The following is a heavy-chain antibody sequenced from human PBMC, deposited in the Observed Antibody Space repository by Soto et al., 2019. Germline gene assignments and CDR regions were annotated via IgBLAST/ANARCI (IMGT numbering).Heavy chain of an antibody. J-gene: IGHJ6*03. V-gene: IGHV3-64*01. D-gene: IGHD6-6*01. Sequence: EVQLAESGGGLAQPGGSLRLSCAASGFTLSGYAMDWVRQAPGKGLEYVSGIRSNGVGTYYANSVQGRFTISRDNYKNTVYLQMGSLRPEDMAVYYCARRARPDFYYMDVWGKGTTVTVSS. CDR2: IRSNGVGT. CDR1: GFTLSGYA. CDR3: ARRARPDFYYMDV.